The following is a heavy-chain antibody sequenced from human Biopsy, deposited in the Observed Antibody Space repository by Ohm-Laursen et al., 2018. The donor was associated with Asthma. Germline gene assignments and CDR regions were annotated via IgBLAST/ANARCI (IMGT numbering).Heavy chain of an antibody. D-gene: IGHD6-13*01. CDR2: IYYSGTT. CDR3: VRGSSSWHHGPFHYYYGLDV. V-gene: IGHV4-39*01. Sequence: SDTLSLTCSLSSGSGGYMRSGNYYWGWIRQPPGKGLEWIGSIYYSGTTYYNPSLESRVTVSADTSKNQFSLKLTSVTAADTAAYYCVRGSSSWHHGPFHYYYGLDVWGQGTTATASS. CDR1: SGSGGYMRSGNYY. J-gene: IGHJ6*02.